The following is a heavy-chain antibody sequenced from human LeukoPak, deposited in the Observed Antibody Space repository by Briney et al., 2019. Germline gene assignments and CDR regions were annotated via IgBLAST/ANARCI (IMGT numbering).Heavy chain of an antibody. J-gene: IGHJ4*02. CDR1: GYSFTSYW. CDR2: IHPGDSDT. Sequence: GESLKISCKGSGYSFTSYWIGWVRQMPGKGLEWMGIIHPGDSDTRYSPSFQGQVTISADKSISTAYLQWRNGKASDTAVDYCARRGSSSYCYDYGAQGTLVTVSS. CDR3: ARRGSSSYCYDY. D-gene: IGHD2-15*01. V-gene: IGHV5-51*01.